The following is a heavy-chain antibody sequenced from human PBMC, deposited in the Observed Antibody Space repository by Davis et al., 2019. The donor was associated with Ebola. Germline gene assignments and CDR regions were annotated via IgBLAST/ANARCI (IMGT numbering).Heavy chain of an antibody. V-gene: IGHV3-30*04. CDR3: ARDPYYYDSSDYRGDYFDY. D-gene: IGHD3-22*01. Sequence: PGGSLRLSCAASGFTFSSYAMHWVRQAPGKGLEWVAVISCDGSNKYYADSVKGRFTISRDNSKNTLYLQMNSLRAEDTAVYYCARDPYYYDSSDYRGDYFDYWGQGTLVTVSS. CDR2: ISCDGSNK. J-gene: IGHJ4*02. CDR1: GFTFSSYA.